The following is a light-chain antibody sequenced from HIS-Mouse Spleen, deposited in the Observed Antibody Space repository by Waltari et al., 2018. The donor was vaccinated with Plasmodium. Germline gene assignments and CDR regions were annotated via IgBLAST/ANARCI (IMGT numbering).Light chain of an antibody. CDR1: PSVSSSY. V-gene: IGKV3-20*01. Sequence: EIVLTQSPGTLSLSPGERATLSCRASPSVSSSYLAGYQQKPGQAPRLLIYGASSRATGIPNRFSGSGAGTDFTVTISRLEPEDCAVYYCQQYGSSRRTFGQGTRVEIK. CDR3: QQYGSSRRT. CDR2: GAS. J-gene: IGKJ1*01.